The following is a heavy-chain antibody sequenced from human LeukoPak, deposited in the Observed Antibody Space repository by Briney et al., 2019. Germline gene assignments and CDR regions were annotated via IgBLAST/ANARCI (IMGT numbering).Heavy chain of an antibody. CDR3: ARDLDDSSGYESYYFDY. CDR1: GFTFSTYA. J-gene: IGHJ4*02. D-gene: IGHD3-22*01. V-gene: IGHV3-30-3*01. Sequence: PGGSLRLSCAASGFTFSTYAMHWVRQAPGKGLEWVAVISYDGSNKYYAASVKGRFTISRDNSKNTLYLQMNSLRAEDTAVYYCARDLDDSSGYESYYFDYWGQGTLVTVSS. CDR2: ISYDGSNK.